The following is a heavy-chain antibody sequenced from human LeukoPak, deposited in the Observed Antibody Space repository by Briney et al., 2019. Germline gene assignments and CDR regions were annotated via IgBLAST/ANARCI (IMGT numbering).Heavy chain of an antibody. J-gene: IGHJ4*02. V-gene: IGHV4-34*09. CDR3: ARVLGYCSGGSCFDFDY. D-gene: IGHD2-15*01. CDR1: GGSFSGYY. CDR2: INHSGST. Sequence: SETLSLTCAVFGGSFSGYYCNWIRQPPGKGLEWIGEINHSGSTYYNPSLKSRVTISVDTSKNQFSLKLSSVTAADTAVYYCARVLGYCSGGSCFDFDYWGQGTLVTVSS.